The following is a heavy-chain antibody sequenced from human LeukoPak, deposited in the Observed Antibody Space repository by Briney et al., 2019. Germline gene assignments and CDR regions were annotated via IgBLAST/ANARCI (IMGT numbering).Heavy chain of an antibody. D-gene: IGHD3-9*01. J-gene: IGHJ4*02. Sequence: GSLRLSCSASGFSFSSYAMHLVRQAPGKGLEYVSAVSSNGGSTYYADSVKGRFTISRDNSKNTLYLQMSSLRAEDTAVYYCVKDLRYFDWLLSLWGQGALVTVSS. CDR2: VSSNGGST. V-gene: IGHV3-64D*09. CDR1: GFSFSSYA. CDR3: VKDLRYFDWLLSL.